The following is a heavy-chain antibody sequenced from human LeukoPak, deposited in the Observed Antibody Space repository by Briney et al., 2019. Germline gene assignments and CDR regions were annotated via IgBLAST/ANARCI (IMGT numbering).Heavy chain of an antibody. CDR3: AINSLGDSSGYDY. CDR2: IYYSGST. J-gene: IGHJ4*02. Sequence: PSETLSLTCTVSGGSISSSSYYWGWIRQPPGKGLEWIGSIYYSGSTYYNPSLKSRVTISVDTSKNQFSLKLSSVTAADTAVYYCAINSLGDSSGYDYWGQGTLVTVSS. CDR1: GGSISSSSYY. D-gene: IGHD3-22*01. V-gene: IGHV4-39*07.